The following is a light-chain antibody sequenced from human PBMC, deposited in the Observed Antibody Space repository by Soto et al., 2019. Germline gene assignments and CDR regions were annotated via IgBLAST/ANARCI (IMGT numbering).Light chain of an antibody. J-gene: IGLJ1*01. CDR3: AAWDNSLNGYV. V-gene: IGLV1-44*01. Sequence: QSVLTQPPSASGTPGQRVTIPCSGSTSNIGANTVNWYQHLPGTAPTLLISSNDQRPSGVPDRLSGSKSGTSASLAISGLQSDDEADYYCAAWDNSLNGYVFGTGTKVTV. CDR2: SND. CDR1: TSNIGANT.